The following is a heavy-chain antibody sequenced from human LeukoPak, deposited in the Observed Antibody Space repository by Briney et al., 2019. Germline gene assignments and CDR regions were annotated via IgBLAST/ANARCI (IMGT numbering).Heavy chain of an antibody. D-gene: IGHD3-22*01. CDR3: ARATPITMIDY. Sequence: GGSLRLSCAASGFTFSSYWMHWVRQAPGEGLVWVSRINSDGSSTSCADSVKGRFTISRDNAKNTLYLQMNSLRAEDTAVYYCARATPITMIDYWGQGTLVTISS. CDR1: GFTFSSYW. V-gene: IGHV3-74*01. CDR2: INSDGSST. J-gene: IGHJ4*02.